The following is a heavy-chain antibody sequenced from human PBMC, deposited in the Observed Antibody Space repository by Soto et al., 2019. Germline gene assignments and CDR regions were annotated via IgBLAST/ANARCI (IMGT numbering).Heavy chain of an antibody. Sequence: PSQTLSLTCAISGDSVSSNSAAWNWIRQSPSRGLEWLGRTHYRSKWYNDYAVSVKSRITINPDTSKNQFSLQLNSVTPEDTAVYYCASSPSSGWYWSFDYWGQGTLVTVSS. CDR3: ASSPSSGWYWSFDY. CDR1: GDSVSSNSAA. D-gene: IGHD6-19*01. CDR2: THYRSKWYN. V-gene: IGHV6-1*01. J-gene: IGHJ4*02.